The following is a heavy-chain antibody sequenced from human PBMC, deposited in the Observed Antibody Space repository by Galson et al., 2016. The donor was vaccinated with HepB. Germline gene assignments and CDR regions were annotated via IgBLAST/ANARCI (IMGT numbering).Heavy chain of an antibody. Sequence: PALVKPTQTLTLTCNFSGFSLTSGVVGVGWLRQPPGKALEWLALIYGDDDKTSRPSLRTKVTITKDTSKNQVVLRLTNVDPLDTATYFCAHRQRGTTFDYWGQGILVAVSS. CDR1: GFSLTSGVVG. J-gene: IGHJ4*02. CDR3: AHRQRGTTFDY. V-gene: IGHV2-5*02. CDR2: IYGDDDK. D-gene: IGHD1-14*01.